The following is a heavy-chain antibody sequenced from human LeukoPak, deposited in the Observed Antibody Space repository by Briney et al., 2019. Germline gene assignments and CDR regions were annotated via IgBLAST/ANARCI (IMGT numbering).Heavy chain of an antibody. CDR1: GFTFGDYA. V-gene: IGHV3-49*04. CDR3: TRAPSNSCFDY. D-gene: IGHD2-15*01. J-gene: IGHJ4*02. CDR2: IRSKAYGGTT. Sequence: PGGSLRLSCTASGFTFGDYAMSWVRQAPGKGLEWVGFIRSKAYGGTTEYAASVKGRFTISRDDSTSIAYLQMNSLKTEDTAVYYCTRAPSNSCFDYWGQGTLVTVSS.